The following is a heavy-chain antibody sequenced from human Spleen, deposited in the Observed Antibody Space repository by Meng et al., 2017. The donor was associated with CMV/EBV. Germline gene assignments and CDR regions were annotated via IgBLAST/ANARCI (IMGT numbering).Heavy chain of an antibody. V-gene: IGHV3-23*01. Sequence: GGSLRLSCAASGSTFSTYAMNWVRQAPGKGLEWVSGISNSGGGTYYADSVKGRFTISRDNSKNILYLQMTSLRAEDTAVYYCAKALGYSGTLRDAFDAWGRGTVVTVSS. D-gene: IGHD1-26*01. CDR2: ISNSGGGT. CDR1: GSTFSTYA. CDR3: AKALGYSGTLRDAFDA. J-gene: IGHJ3*01.